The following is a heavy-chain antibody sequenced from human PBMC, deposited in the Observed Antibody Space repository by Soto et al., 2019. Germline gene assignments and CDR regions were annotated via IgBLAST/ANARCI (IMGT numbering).Heavy chain of an antibody. V-gene: IGHV3-11*06. CDR1: GFTFSDYY. CDR2: ISSSSSYT. J-gene: IGHJ4*02. Sequence: QVQLVESGRGLVKPGGSLRLSCAASGFTFSDYYMSWIRQAPGKGLEWVSYISSSSSYTNYADSVKGRFTISRDNAKNSLYLQMNSLRAEDTAVYYCARAATVIEYSSSSLHYWGQGTLVTVSS. D-gene: IGHD6-6*01. CDR3: ARAATVIEYSSSSLHY.